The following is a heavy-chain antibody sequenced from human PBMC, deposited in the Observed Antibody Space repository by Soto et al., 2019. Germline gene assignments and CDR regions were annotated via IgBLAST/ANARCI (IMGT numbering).Heavy chain of an antibody. V-gene: IGHV4-39*02. D-gene: IGHD6-13*01. J-gene: IGHJ6*02. CDR3: ARGRVAAAGTRVYYYGMDV. CDR2: IYYSGNT. Sequence: SETLSLTCTVSGGSISNAAYYWGWIRQPPGKGLECIGIIYYSGNTYYSPSLKSRVTMSVDTSKNHFSLKLSSVSAADTAVYYCARGRVAAAGTRVYYYGMDVWGQGTTVTVSS. CDR1: GGSISNAAYY.